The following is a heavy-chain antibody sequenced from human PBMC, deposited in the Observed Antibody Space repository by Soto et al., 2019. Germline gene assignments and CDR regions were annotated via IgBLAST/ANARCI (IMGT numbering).Heavy chain of an antibody. J-gene: IGHJ4*02. CDR1: GGSISSYY. CDR3: TRLRIAAAAKYYFDY. CDR2: IYYSGST. D-gene: IGHD6-13*01. Sequence: PSETLSLTCTVSGGSISSYYWSWIRQPPGKGLEWIGYIYYSGSTNYNPSLKSRVTISVDTSKNQFSLKLSSVTAADTAVYYCTRLRIAAAAKYYFDYWGQGTLVTVSS. V-gene: IGHV4-59*08.